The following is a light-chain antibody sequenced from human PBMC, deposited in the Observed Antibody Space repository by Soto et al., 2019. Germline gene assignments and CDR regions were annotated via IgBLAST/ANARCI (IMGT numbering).Light chain of an antibody. CDR1: QSISIN. Sequence: EILLTQSPGTLSVSPGDRVTLSCRASQSISINLAWYQHKPGQAPRLLIHGASTRATGVPARISGSGSGTEFTLTISSLQSEDFEVYYCQQFRNWPWTFGQGTKVDIK. CDR2: GAS. CDR3: QQFRNWPWT. J-gene: IGKJ1*01. V-gene: IGKV3D-15*01.